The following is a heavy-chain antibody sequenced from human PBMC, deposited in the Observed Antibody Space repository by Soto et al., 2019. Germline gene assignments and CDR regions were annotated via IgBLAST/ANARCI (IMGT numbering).Heavy chain of an antibody. CDR2: FDTEDGET. Sequence: GASVKVSCKASGGTFSSYAISWVRQAPGQGLEWMRGFDTEDGETIYAQKFQGRVTMTEETSTGTAYMELSSLRSEDTAVYYCAANVGPPIAVAGSNDYWGQGTLVTVSS. CDR3: AANVGPPIAVAGSNDY. CDR1: GGTFSSYA. J-gene: IGHJ4*02. V-gene: IGHV1-24*01. D-gene: IGHD6-19*01.